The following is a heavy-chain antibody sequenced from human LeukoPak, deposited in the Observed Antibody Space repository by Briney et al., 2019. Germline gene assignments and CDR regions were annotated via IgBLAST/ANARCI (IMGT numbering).Heavy chain of an antibody. J-gene: IGHJ4*02. Sequence: GGSLRLSCAASGFSFSSYAMSWVRQAPGKGLEWVSAITDSGGSTYHADSVKGRFTISRDNSKNTLFLQMNSLRVEDTAVYYCAKGSRSSRPYYFDYWGQGTLVTASS. CDR3: AKGSRSSRPYYFDY. CDR2: ITDSGGST. D-gene: IGHD6-6*01. V-gene: IGHV3-23*01. CDR1: GFSFSSYA.